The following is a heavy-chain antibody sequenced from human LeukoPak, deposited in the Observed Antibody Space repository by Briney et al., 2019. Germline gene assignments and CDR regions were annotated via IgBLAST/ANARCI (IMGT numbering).Heavy chain of an antibody. V-gene: IGHV3-21*01. Sequence: KTGGCLRLSCAASGFTFSSYSMNWVRQAPGKGLEWVSSISSSSSYIYYADSVKGRFTISRDNAKNSLYLQMNSLRAEDTAVYYCARGGSNILTGVLGMDVWGQGTTVTVSS. CDR3: ARGGSNILTGVLGMDV. CDR1: GFTFSSYS. CDR2: ISSSSSYI. J-gene: IGHJ6*02. D-gene: IGHD3-9*01.